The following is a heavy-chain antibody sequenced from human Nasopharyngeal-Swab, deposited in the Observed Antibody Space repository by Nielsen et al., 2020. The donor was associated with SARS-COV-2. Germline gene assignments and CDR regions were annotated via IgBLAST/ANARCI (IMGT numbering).Heavy chain of an antibody. CDR2: ISSSSSHI. CDR3: ARDGLDYDFWSAYFMDV. V-gene: IGHV3-21*01. J-gene: IGHJ6*02. D-gene: IGHD3-3*01. Sequence: GRSLRLSCAASGFTFNNYNFNWVRQAPGKGLEWVSSISSSSSHIYYADSVKGRFTISRDNAKNSLYLQMNSLRAEDTAVYYCARDGLDYDFWSAYFMDVWGQGTTVTVSS. CDR1: GFTFNNYN.